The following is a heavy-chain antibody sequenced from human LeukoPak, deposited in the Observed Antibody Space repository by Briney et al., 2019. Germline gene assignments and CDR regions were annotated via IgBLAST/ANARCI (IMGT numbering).Heavy chain of an antibody. CDR1: GFTFSSYE. CDR2: ISSSGSTI. J-gene: IGHJ6*03. V-gene: IGHV3-48*03. D-gene: IGHD1-26*01. Sequence: GGSLRLSCAASGFTFSSYEMNWVRQAPGKGLEWVSYISSSGSTIYYADSVKGRFTISRDNAKNSLYLQMNSLRAEDTAVYYCARVSSGSYSGYYYYYMDVWGKGTTVTISS. CDR3: ARVSSGSYSGYYYYYMDV.